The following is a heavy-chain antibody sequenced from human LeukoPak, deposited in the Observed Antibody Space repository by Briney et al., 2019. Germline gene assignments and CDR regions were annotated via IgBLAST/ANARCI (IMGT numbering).Heavy chain of an antibody. D-gene: IGHD6-19*01. CDR2: ISGSGGST. CDR3: AKSSYSSGWPEFDY. V-gene: IGHV3-23*01. CDR1: GFTFSSYA. Sequence: PGGSLRLSCAASGFTFSSYAMSWVRQAPGKGLEWVSAISGSGGSTYYADSVKGRFTISRDNSKNTLYLQMNSLRAEDTAVYHCAKSSYSSGWPEFDYWGQGTLVTVSS. J-gene: IGHJ4*02.